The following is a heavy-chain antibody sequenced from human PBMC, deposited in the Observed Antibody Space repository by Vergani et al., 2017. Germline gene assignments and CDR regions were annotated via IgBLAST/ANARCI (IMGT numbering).Heavy chain of an antibody. V-gene: IGHV3-33*03. Sequence: QVQLVESGGGVVQPGRSLRLSCAASGFTLSTSTMHWVRQPPGKGLEWVAVIGNDGTKKFYADSVKGRFTISRDNSKDTLYLQMNGLKSEDTAMYYCAKGGSGSSGGLSYYYYMDVWGKGTTVTVSS. CDR1: GFTLSTST. D-gene: IGHD3-10*01. CDR3: AKGGSGSSGGLSYYYYMDV. CDR2: IGNDGTKK. J-gene: IGHJ6*03.